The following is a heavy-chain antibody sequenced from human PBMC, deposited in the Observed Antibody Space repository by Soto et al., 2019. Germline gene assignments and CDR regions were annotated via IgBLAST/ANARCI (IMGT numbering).Heavy chain of an antibody. CDR1: GGSISSGVYY. Sequence: SETLSLTCTVSGGSISSGVYYWSWIRQHPGKGLEWIGYIYYSGSTYYNPSLKSRVTISVDTSKNQFSLKLSSVTAADTAVYYCARERYCSSTSCTLGYYYYGMDVWGQGTTVTVS. J-gene: IGHJ6*02. V-gene: IGHV4-31*03. CDR2: IYYSGST. CDR3: ARERYCSSTSCTLGYYYYGMDV. D-gene: IGHD2-2*01.